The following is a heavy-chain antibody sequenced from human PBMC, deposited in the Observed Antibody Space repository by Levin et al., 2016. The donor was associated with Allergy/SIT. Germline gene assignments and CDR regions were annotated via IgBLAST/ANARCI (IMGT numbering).Heavy chain of an antibody. V-gene: IGHV3-74*01. D-gene: IGHD5-12*01. Sequence: GGSLRLSCVGTGFSFRTYYMHWVRQVPGKGLVWVAHVSGDGTSTSFADSVKGRFTVSRDNAQKTLYLQMNNLTAEDTAVYHCAVTASGYDPGVFVYWGQGTRVTVSS. CDR3: AVTASGYDPGVFVY. CDR1: GFSFRTYY. J-gene: IGHJ4*02. CDR2: VSGDGTST.